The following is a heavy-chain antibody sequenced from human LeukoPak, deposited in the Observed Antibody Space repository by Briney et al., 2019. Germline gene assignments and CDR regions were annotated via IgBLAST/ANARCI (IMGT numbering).Heavy chain of an antibody. V-gene: IGHV3-21*01. CDR1: GFTFSSYS. D-gene: IGHD6-19*01. CDR2: ISSSSSYI. J-gene: IGHJ3*02. Sequence: GGSLRLSCAGSGFTFSSYSMNWVRQAPGKGLEWVSSISSSSSYIYYADSVKGRFTISRDNAKNSLYLQMNSLRAEDTAVYYCARSPIAVAGLDAFDIWGQGTMVTVSS. CDR3: ARSPIAVAGLDAFDI.